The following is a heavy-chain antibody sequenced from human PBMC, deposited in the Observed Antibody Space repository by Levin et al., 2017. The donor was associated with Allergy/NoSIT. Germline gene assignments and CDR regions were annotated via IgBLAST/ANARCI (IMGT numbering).Heavy chain of an antibody. CDR2: IYYSGST. D-gene: IGHD5-18*01. Sequence: SGGSLRLSCTVSGDSISFYYWSWIRQPPGKGLEWIGYIYYSGSTNYNPSLKSRVTISVDSSKSQFSLKMNSVTAADTAVYYCARGYTYGFAHAFDIWGQGTMVTVSS. CDR3: ARGYTYGFAHAFDI. CDR1: GDSISFYY. V-gene: IGHV4-59*08. J-gene: IGHJ3*02.